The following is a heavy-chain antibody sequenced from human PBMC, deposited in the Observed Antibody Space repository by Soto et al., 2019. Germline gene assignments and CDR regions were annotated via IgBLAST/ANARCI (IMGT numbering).Heavy chain of an antibody. CDR2: IKQDGSEK. CDR3: ARDSIVVVPAAKSPFWYYYYMDV. D-gene: IGHD2-2*01. Sequence: GGSLRLSCAASGFTFSSYWMSWVRQAPGKGLEWVANIKQDGSEKYYVDSVKGRFTISRDNAKNSLYLQMNSLRAEDTAVYYCARDSIVVVPAAKSPFWYYYYMDVWGKGTTVTVSS. J-gene: IGHJ6*03. V-gene: IGHV3-7*01. CDR1: GFTFSSYW.